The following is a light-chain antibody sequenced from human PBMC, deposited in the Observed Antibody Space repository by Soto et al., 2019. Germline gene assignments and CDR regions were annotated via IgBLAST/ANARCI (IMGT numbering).Light chain of an antibody. J-gene: IGLJ2*01. CDR1: SSDVGSYNR. V-gene: IGLV2-18*02. CDR3: SSSTSSNALV. CDR2: EVT. Sequence: QSVLTQPPSVSGSPGQSVTISCTGTSSDVGSYNRVSWYQQSPGTAPKLMIYEVTNRPSGVPDRFSGSKSDNTASLTISGLQAEDEADYYCSSSTSSNALVFGGGTKLTVL.